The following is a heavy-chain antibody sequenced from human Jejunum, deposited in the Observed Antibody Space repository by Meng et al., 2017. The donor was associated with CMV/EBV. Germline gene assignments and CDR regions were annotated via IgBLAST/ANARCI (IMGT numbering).Heavy chain of an antibody. CDR1: TFTGYY. Sequence: TFTGYYMHWVRKAHGQGLEWMGWINPNSSGTNYAQKFQGRVTMTRDTSISTAYMELSRLRSDDTAVYYCARGEVVVAAIIDYCDYWGQGTRVTVSS. J-gene: IGHJ4*02. CDR2: INPNSSGT. V-gene: IGHV1-2*02. D-gene: IGHD2-15*01. CDR3: ARGEVVVAAIIDYCDY.